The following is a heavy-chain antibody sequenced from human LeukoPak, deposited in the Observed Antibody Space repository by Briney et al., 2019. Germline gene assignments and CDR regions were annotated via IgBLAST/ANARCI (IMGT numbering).Heavy chain of an antibody. D-gene: IGHD3-10*01. Sequence: GGSLRLSCAASGFTFSSYWMSWDRQAPGKGLEWVANIKQDGSEKYYVDSVKGRFTISRDNAKNSLYLQMNSLRAEDTAVYYCARDQRLLWFGELMYYFDYWGQEPWSPSPQ. V-gene: IGHV3-7*03. CDR3: ARDQRLLWFGELMYYFDY. CDR1: GFTFSSYW. CDR2: IKQDGSEK. J-gene: IGHJ4*01.